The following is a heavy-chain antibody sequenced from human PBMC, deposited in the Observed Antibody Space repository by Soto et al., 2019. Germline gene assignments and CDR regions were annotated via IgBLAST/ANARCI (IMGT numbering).Heavy chain of an antibody. CDR1: GYTFTSYD. CDR2: MNPNSGNT. Sequence: ASVKVSCKASGYTFTSYDINWVRQATGQGLEWMGWMNPNSGNTGYAQKFQGRVTMTRNTSISTAYMELSSLRSEDTAVYYCARGPPWRPSSPFDYWGQGTLVTVSS. V-gene: IGHV1-8*01. J-gene: IGHJ4*02. D-gene: IGHD5-12*01. CDR3: ARGPPWRPSSPFDY.